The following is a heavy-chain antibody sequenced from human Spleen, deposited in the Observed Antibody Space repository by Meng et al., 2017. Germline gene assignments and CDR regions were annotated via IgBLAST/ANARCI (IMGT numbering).Heavy chain of an antibody. D-gene: IGHD4-17*01. J-gene: IGHJ5*01. CDR3: AHIGNIATTRLES. CDR2: ITSMTHGGTT. Sequence: GGSLRLSCVVSGFTFSNVWMSWVRQAPGKGLEWIGRITSMTHGGTTDYAAPVKGRFTISRDDGKNNLYLQMSSLKTEDTDVYHCAHIGNIATTRLESWGQGTLVTVSS. CDR1: GFTFSNVW. V-gene: IGHV3-15*01.